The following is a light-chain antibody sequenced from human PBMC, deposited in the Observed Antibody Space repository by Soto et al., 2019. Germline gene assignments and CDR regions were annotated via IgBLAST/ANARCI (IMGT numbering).Light chain of an antibody. V-gene: IGLV2-14*01. CDR3: SSYTTSSTYVV. J-gene: IGLJ2*01. CDR2: DVS. CDR1: SSDVGGYNY. Sequence: QSALTQPASVSGSPGQSITISCTGTSSDVGGYNYVSWYQQHPGNAPKLMIYDVSNRPSGVSNRFSGSKSGNTASLTISGLPAEDEADYYCSSYTTSSTYVVFGGGPNLT.